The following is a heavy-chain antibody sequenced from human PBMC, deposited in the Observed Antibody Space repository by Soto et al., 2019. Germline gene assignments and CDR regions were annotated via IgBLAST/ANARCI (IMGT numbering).Heavy chain of an antibody. CDR1: GYTFTGYY. CDR3: ASRSFLGRVPGGYQGAFDI. V-gene: IGHV1-2*04. Sequence: ASVKVSCKASGYTFTGYYMHWVRQAPGQGLEWMGWINPNSGGTNYAQKFQGWVTMTRDTSISTAYMELSRLRSDDTAVYYCASRSFLGRVPGGYQGAFDIWGQGTMVTVS. J-gene: IGHJ3*02. CDR2: INPNSGGT. D-gene: IGHD2-2*01.